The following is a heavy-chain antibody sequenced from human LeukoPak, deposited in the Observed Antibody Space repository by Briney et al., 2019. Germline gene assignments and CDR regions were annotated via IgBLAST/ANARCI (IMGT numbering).Heavy chain of an antibody. CDR3: ARDLRYSSGWSASGMDV. CDR2: IIPIFGTA. CDR1: GGTFSSYA. D-gene: IGHD6-19*01. V-gene: IGHV1-69*06. Sequence: ASVKVSCKASGGTFSSYAISWVRQAPGQGLEWMGGIIPIFGTANYAQRFQGRVTITADKSTSTAYMDLRSLRSDDTAVYYCARDLRYSSGWSASGMDVWGKRTTVTISS. J-gene: IGHJ6*03.